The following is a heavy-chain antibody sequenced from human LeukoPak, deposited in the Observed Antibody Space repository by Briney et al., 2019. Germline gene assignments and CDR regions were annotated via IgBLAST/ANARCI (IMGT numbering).Heavy chain of an antibody. J-gene: IGHJ2*01. V-gene: IGHV4-31*03. CDR3: ARGIDSSNYYLYFDL. Sequence: SQTLSLTCTVSGGSTSSRGYYWSWIRQHPGKGLEWIGYIYYSRSAFYNPSLETRLTISVDTSKNQFSLKLSSMTAADTAVYYCARGIDSSNYYLYFDLWGRGTLVTVSS. CDR1: GGSTSSRGYY. CDR2: IYYSRSA. D-gene: IGHD3-22*01.